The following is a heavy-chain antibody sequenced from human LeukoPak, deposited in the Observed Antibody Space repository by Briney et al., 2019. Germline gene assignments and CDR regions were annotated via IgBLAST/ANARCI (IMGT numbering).Heavy chain of an antibody. Sequence: PGGSLRLSCAASGFTFSSYWMHWVRQAPGKGLVWVSRINNDGSSTSYADSVKGRFTISRDNAKNTLYLQMNSLRAEDTGVYFCARPPKEGSSWYWWFDPWGQGTLVTVSS. CDR2: INNDGSST. V-gene: IGHV3-74*01. CDR1: GFTFSSYW. CDR3: ARPPKEGSSWYWWFDP. J-gene: IGHJ5*02. D-gene: IGHD6-13*01.